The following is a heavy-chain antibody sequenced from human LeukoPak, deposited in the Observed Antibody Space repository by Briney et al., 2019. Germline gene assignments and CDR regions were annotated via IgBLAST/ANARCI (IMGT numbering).Heavy chain of an antibody. D-gene: IGHD2-21*02. CDR1: GGSISSSSYY. CDR2: IYYSGST. Sequence: SETLSLTCTVSGGSISSSSYYWGWIRQHPGKGLEWIGSIYYSGSTYYNPSLKSRVSICVDTSKNQFSLKLSSGTASDTAVYYCARKVVTASPFQHWGQGTLVTVSS. CDR3: ARKVVTASPFQH. J-gene: IGHJ1*01. V-gene: IGHV4-39*01.